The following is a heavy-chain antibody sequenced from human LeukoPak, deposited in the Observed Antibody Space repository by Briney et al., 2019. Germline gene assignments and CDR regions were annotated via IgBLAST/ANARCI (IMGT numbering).Heavy chain of an antibody. V-gene: IGHV4-39*01. D-gene: IGHD4-17*01. CDR3: ARTLLADYGDYYYYMDV. CDR1: GGSISSSSYY. J-gene: IGHJ6*03. Sequence: SETLSLTCTVSGGSISSSSYYWGWIRQPPGKGLEWIGSIYYSGSTYYNPSLKSRVTISVDTSKNQFSLKLSSVTAADTAVYYCARTLLADYGDYYYYMDVWGKGTTVTISS. CDR2: IYYSGST.